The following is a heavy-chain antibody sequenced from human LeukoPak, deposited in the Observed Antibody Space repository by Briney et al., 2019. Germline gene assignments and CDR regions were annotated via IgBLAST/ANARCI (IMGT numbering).Heavy chain of an antibody. CDR3: ASWLLGLRWDDY. CDR1: GFTFSSYG. CDR2: IRYDGSNK. D-gene: IGHD5-12*01. V-gene: IGHV3-30*02. J-gene: IGHJ4*02. Sequence: PGGSLRLSCAASGFTFSSYGMHWVRQAPGKGLEWVAFIRYDGSNKYYADSVKGRFTISRDNSKNTLYLQMNSLRAEDTAVYYCASWLLGLRWDDYWGQGTLVTVSS.